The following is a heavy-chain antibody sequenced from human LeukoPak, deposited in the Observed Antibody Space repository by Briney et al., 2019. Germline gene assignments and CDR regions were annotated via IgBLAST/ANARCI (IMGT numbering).Heavy chain of an antibody. CDR1: GYTLTDLS. V-gene: IGHV3-23*01. D-gene: IGHD4-17*01. CDR3: AKASYGDYTPLDY. J-gene: IGHJ4*02. Sequence: SCKVSGYTLTDLSMHWVRQAPGKGLEWVSAISGSGGSTYYADSVKGRFTISRDNSKNTLYLQMNSLRAEDTAVYYCAKASYGDYTPLDYWGQGTLVTVSS. CDR2: ISGSGGST.